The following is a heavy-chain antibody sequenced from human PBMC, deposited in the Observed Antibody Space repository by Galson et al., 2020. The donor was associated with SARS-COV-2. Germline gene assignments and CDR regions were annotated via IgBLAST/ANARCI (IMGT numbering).Heavy chain of an antibody. J-gene: IGHJ6*03. CDR3: TTAYPSPLSYYYYYMDV. CDR1: GFTFSNAW. V-gene: IGHV3-15*01. CDR2: IKSKTDGGTT. Sequence: GGSLRLSCAASGFTFSNAWMSWVRQAPGKGLEWVGRIKSKTDGGTTDYAAPVKGRFTISRDDSKNTLYLQMNSLKTEDTAVYYCTTAYPSPLSYYYYYMDVWGKGTTVTVSS.